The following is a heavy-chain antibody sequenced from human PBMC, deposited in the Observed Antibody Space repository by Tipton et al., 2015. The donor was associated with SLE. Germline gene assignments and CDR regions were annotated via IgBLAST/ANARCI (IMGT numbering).Heavy chain of an antibody. D-gene: IGHD6-13*01. CDR3: AGAGSSWAFGC. V-gene: IGHV4-34*01. CDR1: GGSFSGYY. CDR2: INHRGST. J-gene: IGHJ4*02. Sequence: TLSLTCAVYGGSFSGYYWSWIRQPPGKGLEWIGEINHRGSTNYNPSLKSRVTISVDTSKNHFSRKLSSVTAADTAVYYCAGAGSSWAFGCWGQGTLFTVSS.